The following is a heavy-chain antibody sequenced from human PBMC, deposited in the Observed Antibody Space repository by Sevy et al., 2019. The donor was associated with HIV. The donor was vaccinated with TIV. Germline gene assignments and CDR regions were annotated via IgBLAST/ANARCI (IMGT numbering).Heavy chain of an antibody. J-gene: IGHJ6*02. Sequence: GESLKISCKGSGYSFTSYWIGWVRQMPGKGLEWMGIIYPGDSDTRYSPCFQGPVTISADKSISTAYLEWSSLKASDTAMYYCARIYDYSSSWSIGYYYYGMDVWGQGTTVTVSS. V-gene: IGHV5-51*01. CDR2: IYPGDSDT. CDR3: ARIYDYSSSWSIGYYYYGMDV. CDR1: GYSFTSYW. D-gene: IGHD6-13*01.